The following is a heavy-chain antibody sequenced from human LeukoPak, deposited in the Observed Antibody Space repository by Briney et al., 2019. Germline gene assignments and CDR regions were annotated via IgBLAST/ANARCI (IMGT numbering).Heavy chain of an antibody. J-gene: IGHJ5*02. D-gene: IGHD1-1*01. CDR2: MNPNSGYT. CDR3: ARSKTGSLGNWFDL. CDR1: GYTFTSYD. Sequence: ASVKVSCKASGYTFTSYDINWVRQATGQGLEWMGWMNPNSGYTGYAQKFRARVTMARNTSINTAYMELSSLRSEDTAVYYCARSKTGSLGNWFDLWGQGTLVTVSS. V-gene: IGHV1-8*01.